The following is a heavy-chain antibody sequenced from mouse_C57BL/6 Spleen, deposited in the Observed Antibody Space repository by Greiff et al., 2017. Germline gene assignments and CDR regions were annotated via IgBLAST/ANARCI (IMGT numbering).Heavy chain of an antibody. CDR3: AYGSNDFAY. D-gene: IGHD2-10*02. CDR2: INPYNGGT. V-gene: IGHV1-19*01. J-gene: IGHJ3*01. Sequence: LVEPGASVKMSCKASGYTFTDYYMNWVKQSHGKSLEWIGVINPYNGGTSYNQKFKGKATLTVDKSSSTAYMELNSLTSEDSAVYYCAYGSNDFAYWGQGTLVTVSA. CDR1: GYTFTDYY.